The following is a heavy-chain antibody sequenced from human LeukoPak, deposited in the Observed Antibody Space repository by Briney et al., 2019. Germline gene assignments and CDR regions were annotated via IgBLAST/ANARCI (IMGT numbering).Heavy chain of an antibody. CDR1: GGSISSGGYS. V-gene: IGHV4-30-2*01. CDR3: ARAVAYCGGDCRHFDY. D-gene: IGHD2-21*02. Sequence: PSGTLSLTCAVSGGSISSGGYSWSWIRQPPGKGLEWIGYIYHSGSTYYNPSLKSRVTISVDRSKNQFSLKLSSVTAADTAVYYCARAVAYCGGDCRHFDYWGQGTLVTVSS. CDR2: IYHSGST. J-gene: IGHJ4*02.